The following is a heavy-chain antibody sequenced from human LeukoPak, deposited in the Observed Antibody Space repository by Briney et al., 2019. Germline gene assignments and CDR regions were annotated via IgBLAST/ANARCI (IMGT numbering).Heavy chain of an antibody. CDR1: GDSVSSNSGA. CDR2: TYYRSKWYN. D-gene: IGHD4-23*01. Sequence: SQTLSLTGAISGDSVSSNSGAWNWIRQSPSRGLEWLGRTYYRSKWYNDYAVSVKSRITINPDTSKNQFSLQLNSVTPEDTAVYYCASSYYAGNSLDDWGQGTLVTVSS. V-gene: IGHV6-1*01. CDR3: ASSYYAGNSLDD. J-gene: IGHJ4*02.